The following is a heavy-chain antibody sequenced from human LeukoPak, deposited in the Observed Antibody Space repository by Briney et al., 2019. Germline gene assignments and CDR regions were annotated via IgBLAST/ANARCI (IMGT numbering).Heavy chain of an antibody. CDR1: GYTFTSYD. V-gene: IGHV1-8*01. CDR2: MNPNSGDT. Sequence: ASVKVSCKASGYTFTSYDINWVRQATGQGPEWMGWMNPNSGDTGYAQKFQGRVTMTRDMSTSTVYMELSSLRSEDTAVYYCARMGITVDAFDIWGQGTMVTVSS. D-gene: IGHD6-13*01. J-gene: IGHJ3*02. CDR3: ARMGITVDAFDI.